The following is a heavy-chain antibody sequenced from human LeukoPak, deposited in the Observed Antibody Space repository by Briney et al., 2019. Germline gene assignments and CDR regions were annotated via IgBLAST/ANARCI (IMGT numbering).Heavy chain of an antibody. CDR3: ARAIVTPSGYVWYFDL. D-gene: IGHD3-3*01. J-gene: IGHJ2*01. V-gene: IGHV4-31*03. CDR2: IYYTGST. Sequence: PSETLSLTCTVSGGSISSGGYWWSWIRQYSGKGLEWIGYIYYTGSTYYNPSLKSRVTMSVDTPQNHFSLKLNSVTAADTAVYYCARAIVTPSGYVWYFDLWGRGTLVTVSS. CDR1: GGSISSGGYW.